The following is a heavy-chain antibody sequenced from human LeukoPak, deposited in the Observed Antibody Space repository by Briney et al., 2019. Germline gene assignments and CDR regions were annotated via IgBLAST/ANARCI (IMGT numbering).Heavy chain of an antibody. CDR1: GGSFSNYY. V-gene: IGHV4-34*01. J-gene: IGHJ1*01. D-gene: IGHD4-17*01. CDR3: ARDGGSYSDIAEYFLH. CDR2: INHSGST. Sequence: NPSETLSLTCAVYGGSFSNYYWSWIRQPPGKGLEWIGEINHSGSTNYNPSLKSRVTISVDRPKNQFSLKLSSVTAADTAVYYCARDGGSYSDIAEYFLHWGQGTLVSVSS.